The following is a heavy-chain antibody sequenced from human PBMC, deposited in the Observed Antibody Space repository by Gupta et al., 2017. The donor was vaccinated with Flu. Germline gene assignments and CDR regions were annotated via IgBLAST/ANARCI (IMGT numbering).Heavy chain of an antibody. CDR1: GGTFSSYA. J-gene: IGHJ4*01. V-gene: IGHV1-69*01. Sequence: QVQLVQSGAEVKKPGSSVKVSCKASGGTFSSYAISWVRQAPGQGLEWMGGIIPIFGTANYAQKFQGRVTINADESSRTAYMEMRSMRSEDTAVYYYAREGMTTNKFDDGGHVTMVTVYS. D-gene: IGHD4-17*01. CDR2: IIPIFGTA. CDR3: AREGMTTNKFDD.